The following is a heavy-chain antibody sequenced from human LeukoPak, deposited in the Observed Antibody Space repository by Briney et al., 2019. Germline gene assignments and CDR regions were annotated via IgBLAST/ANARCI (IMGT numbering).Heavy chain of an antibody. J-gene: IGHJ4*02. V-gene: IGHV1-8*01. D-gene: IGHD4-17*01. Sequence: ASVKVSCKASGYTFTNYDIIWVRQATGQGLQCMGWINPKTGYTDYAQRFQGRITVTRDTSLGTVFMELRSLRSDDTAVYYCARSDYGDFDYWGQGTLVTVSP. CDR2: INPKTGYT. CDR1: GYTFTNYD. CDR3: ARSDYGDFDY.